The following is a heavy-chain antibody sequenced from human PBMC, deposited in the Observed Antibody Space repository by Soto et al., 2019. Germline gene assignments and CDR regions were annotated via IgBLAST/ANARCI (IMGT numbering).Heavy chain of an antibody. CDR2: INPNSGGT. D-gene: IGHD5-12*01. V-gene: IGHV1-2*04. Sequence: SVKRYWKSAGYSLSVDYMDCRRNATGQGLEWMGWINPNSGGTNYAQKFQGWVTMTRDTAISTAYMELSRLRSDDTDVYYCARDSGYDPVVTGIDYWGQGTLVTVSS. CDR1: GYSLSVDY. CDR3: ARDSGYDPVVTGIDY. J-gene: IGHJ4*02.